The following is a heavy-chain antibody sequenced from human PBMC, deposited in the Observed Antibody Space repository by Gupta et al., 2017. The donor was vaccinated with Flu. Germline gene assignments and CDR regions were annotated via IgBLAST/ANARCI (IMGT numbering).Heavy chain of an antibody. D-gene: IGHD3-16*01. Sequence: QVHLQESGPGLVRPSETLTLTCTVSGGSIYTYYWSWIRQAPGKGLEWLGYIYYSGSTKYNPSLKSRLTISVGTSKDSFSLRLTSVTAADTAMYYCARGWGGNWYFDLGGRGTVVAVSS. V-gene: IGHV4-59*01. CDR3: ARGWGGNWYFDL. CDR1: GGSIYTYY. CDR2: IYYSGST. J-gene: IGHJ2*01.